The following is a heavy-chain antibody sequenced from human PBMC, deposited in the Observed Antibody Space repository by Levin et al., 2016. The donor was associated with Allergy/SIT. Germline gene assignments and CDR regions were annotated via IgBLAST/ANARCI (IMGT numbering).Heavy chain of an antibody. J-gene: IGHJ6*03. CDR2: IIPIFGTA. Sequence: SVKVSYKASGGTFSSYAISWVRQAPGQGLEWMGGIIPIFGTANYAQKFQGRVTITADESTSTAYMELSSLRSEDTAVYYCARRPYAVGVSDYSYNMDVWGPRDHGHRFL. CDR1: GGTFSSYA. V-gene: IGHV1-69*13. D-gene: IGHD3-10*01. CDR3: ARRPYAVGVSDYSYNMDV.